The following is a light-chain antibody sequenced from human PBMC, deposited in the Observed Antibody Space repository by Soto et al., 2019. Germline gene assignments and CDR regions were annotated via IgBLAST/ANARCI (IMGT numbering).Light chain of an antibody. J-gene: IGLJ2*01. Sequence: QSVLTQPPSVSGAPGQRVTISCTGSSSNIGAGYDVHWYQPLPGTAPKLLIYGNSNRPSGVPDRFSGSKSGTSASLAITGLQAEDEADYYCQSYDSSLSGSEDVVFGGGTKLTVL. CDR1: SSNIGAGYD. CDR2: GNS. V-gene: IGLV1-40*01. CDR3: QSYDSSLSGSEDVV.